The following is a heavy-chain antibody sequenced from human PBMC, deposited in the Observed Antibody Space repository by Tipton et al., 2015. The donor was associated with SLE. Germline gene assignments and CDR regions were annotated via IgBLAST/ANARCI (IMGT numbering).Heavy chain of an antibody. V-gene: IGHV3-7*01. Sequence: SLRLSCAASGLSLSSFWMSWVRQAPGKGLEWVANIKQDGSEKFYVDSVKGRFTISRDNAKNSLYLQMNSLIAEDTAVYYCARGYNRRGGGYFDYWGQGTLVTVSS. CDR1: GLSLSSFW. CDR2: IKQDGSEK. D-gene: IGHD1-14*01. CDR3: ARGYNRRGGGYFDY. J-gene: IGHJ4*02.